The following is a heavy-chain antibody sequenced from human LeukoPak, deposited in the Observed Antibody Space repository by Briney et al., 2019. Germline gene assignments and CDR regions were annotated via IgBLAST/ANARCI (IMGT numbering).Heavy chain of an antibody. J-gene: IGHJ5*02. D-gene: IGHD5-12*01. CDR2: TYGDMRDI. Sequence: GGSLRLSCEASGLTLSNSWMHWVRQIPGKVRVWVSRTYGDMRDISHADSVKGRFTISRDNAKNTVYLQMNSLRGEDTAVYYCARDLGLRGSTWGQGTLVTVSS. CDR3: ARDLGLRGST. CDR1: GLTLSNSW. V-gene: IGHV3-74*01.